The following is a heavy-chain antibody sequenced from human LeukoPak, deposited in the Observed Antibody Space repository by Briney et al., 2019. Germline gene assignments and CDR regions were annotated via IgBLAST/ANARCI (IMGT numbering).Heavy chain of an antibody. CDR3: ATGPGVGATQGSAFDI. V-gene: IGHV1-46*01. Sequence: ASVKVSCKAFGYTFTSNYMHWVRQAPGQGLEWMGVISPSGGSTTYAQKFQGRVTLTRDMSTSTDYLELSSLRSEDTAVYYCATGPGVGATQGSAFDIWGQGTMVTVSS. J-gene: IGHJ3*02. CDR2: ISPSGGST. CDR1: GYTFTSNY. D-gene: IGHD1-26*01.